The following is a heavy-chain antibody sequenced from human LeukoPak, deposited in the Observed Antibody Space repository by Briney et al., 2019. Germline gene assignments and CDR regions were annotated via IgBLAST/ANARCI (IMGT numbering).Heavy chain of an antibody. V-gene: IGHV3-7*01. D-gene: IGHD3-10*01. Sequence: GGSLRLSCAASGFTFSSYWMSWVRQAPGKGLEWVANIKQDGSEKYYVDSVKGRFTVSRDNAKNSLYLQMNSLRAEDTAVYYCAREINVLLWFGELRRRFDPWGQGTLVTVSS. CDR3: AREINVLLWFGELRRRFDP. CDR2: IKQDGSEK. J-gene: IGHJ5*02. CDR1: GFTFSSYW.